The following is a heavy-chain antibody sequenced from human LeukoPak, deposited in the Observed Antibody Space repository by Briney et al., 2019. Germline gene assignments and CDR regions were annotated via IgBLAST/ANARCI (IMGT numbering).Heavy chain of an antibody. J-gene: IGHJ4*02. V-gene: IGHV4-39*01. Sequence: SETLSLTCIVSGGSISSSSYYWGWIRQPPGKGLEWIGSIYYSGSTYYNPSLKSRVTISVDTSKNQFSLKLSSVTAADTPVYYCARHDYDILTGYRTTDFDYWGQGTLVTVSS. CDR1: GGSISSSSYY. D-gene: IGHD3-9*01. CDR2: IYYSGST. CDR3: ARHDYDILTGYRTTDFDY.